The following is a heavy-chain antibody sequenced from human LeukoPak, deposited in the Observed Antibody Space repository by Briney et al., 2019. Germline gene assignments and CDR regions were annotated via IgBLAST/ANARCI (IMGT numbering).Heavy chain of an antibody. Sequence: PSGTLSLTCAVSGGSISSSNWWSSVRQPPGKGLEWIGEIYHSGSTNYNPSLKSRVTISVDKSKNQFSLKLSSVTAADTAVYYCTRPVAVAGTRAFDIWGQGTMVTVSS. CDR3: TRPVAVAGTRAFDI. CDR2: IYHSGST. V-gene: IGHV4-4*02. D-gene: IGHD6-19*01. CDR1: GGSISSSNW. J-gene: IGHJ3*02.